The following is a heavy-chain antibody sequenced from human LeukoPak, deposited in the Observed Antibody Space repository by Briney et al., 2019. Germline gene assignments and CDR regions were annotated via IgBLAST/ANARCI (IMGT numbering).Heavy chain of an antibody. J-gene: IGHJ6*02. Sequence: GGSLRLSCAASGFTFSSYAMSWVRQAPGKGLEWVSAISGSGGSTYYADSVKGRFTISRDNSKNTLYLQMNSLRAEDTAVYYCASPSTTGVGIGAPFQPRYYYGMDVWGQGTTVTVSS. CDR2: ISGSGGST. CDR3: ASPSTTGVGIGAPFQPRYYYGMDV. CDR1: GFTFSSYA. V-gene: IGHV3-23*01. D-gene: IGHD3-3*01.